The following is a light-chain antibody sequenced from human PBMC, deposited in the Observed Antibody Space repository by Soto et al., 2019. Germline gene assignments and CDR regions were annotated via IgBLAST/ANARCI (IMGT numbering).Light chain of an antibody. CDR1: QSVSSN. CDR2: GAS. Sequence: EIVMTQSPATLSVSPGERATLSCRASQSVSSNLAWYQQKPGQAPRLLMYGASTRATGIPGRFSGSGSGSEFTLTISSLQSEDFAVYYCQQYNDWPPRTFGQGTKVDI. J-gene: IGKJ1*01. V-gene: IGKV3-15*01. CDR3: QQYNDWPPRT.